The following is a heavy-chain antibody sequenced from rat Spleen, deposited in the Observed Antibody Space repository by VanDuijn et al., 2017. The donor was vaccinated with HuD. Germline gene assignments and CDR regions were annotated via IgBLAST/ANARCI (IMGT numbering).Heavy chain of an antibody. CDR2: ISTGGGST. Sequence: EVQLVESGGGLVQPGRSLKLSCAASGFNFSDHAMAWVRQAPTKGLEWVAYISTGGGSTYYRDSVKGRFTISRDNAKSTLYLQMDSLRSEDTATYYCARHPLYDGYPHYFDYWGQGVMVTVSS. J-gene: IGHJ2*01. CDR1: GFNFSDHA. V-gene: IGHV5-27*01. CDR3: ARHPLYDGYPHYFDY. D-gene: IGHD1-12*03.